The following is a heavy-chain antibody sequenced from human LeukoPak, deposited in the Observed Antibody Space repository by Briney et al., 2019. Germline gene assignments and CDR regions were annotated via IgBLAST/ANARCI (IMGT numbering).Heavy chain of an antibody. CDR3: ARAYSSSAFGYYYYYLDV. D-gene: IGHD6-6*01. Sequence: SETLSLTCTVSGGSVSNYYWSWIRQSPGKGLEWIGYIYYTETSYNPSLKSRVTISADTSKNQFSLKLYSVTAADTAVYYCARAYSSSAFGYYYYYLDVWGKGTTVTVSS. V-gene: IGHV4-59*02. J-gene: IGHJ6*03. CDR1: GGSVSNYY. CDR2: IYYTET.